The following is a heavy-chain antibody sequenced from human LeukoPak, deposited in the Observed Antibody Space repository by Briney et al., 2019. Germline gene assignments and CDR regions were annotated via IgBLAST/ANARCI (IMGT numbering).Heavy chain of an antibody. V-gene: IGHV5-51*03. CDR1: GYIFTSYW. Sequence: PGESLKMSCKGSGYIFTSYWIGWVRQMPGKGLEWMGIIYPGDSDTRYSPSFQGQVTISADKSISTAYLQWSSLKASDTAMYYGARRRDDRYFDLWGRGTLVTVSS. D-gene: IGHD3-9*01. CDR2: IYPGDSDT. J-gene: IGHJ2*01. CDR3: ARRRDDRYFDL.